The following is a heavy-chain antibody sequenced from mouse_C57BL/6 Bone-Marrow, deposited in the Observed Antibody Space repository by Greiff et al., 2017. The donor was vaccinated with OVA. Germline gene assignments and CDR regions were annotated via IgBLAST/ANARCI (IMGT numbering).Heavy chain of an antibody. CDR2: IDPNSGGT. CDR1: GYTFTSYW. D-gene: IGHD2-4*01. CDR3: ARSLPPYNDYDEGFAY. V-gene: IGHV1-72*01. J-gene: IGHJ3*01. Sequence: VQLQQPGAELVKPGASVKLSCKASGYTFTSYWMHWVKQRPGRGLEWIGRIDPNSGGTKYNEKFQSKATLTVDQPSSTAYMQLSSLTSEDSAVYYCARSLPPYNDYDEGFAYWGQGTLVTVSA.